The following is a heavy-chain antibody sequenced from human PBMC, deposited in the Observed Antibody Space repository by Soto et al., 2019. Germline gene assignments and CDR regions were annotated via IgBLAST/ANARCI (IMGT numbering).Heavy chain of an antibody. Sequence: GSLRLSCAASGFTFSSYAMHWVRQAPGKGLEWVAVISYDGSNKYYADSVKGRFTISRDNSKNTLYLQMNSLRAEDTAVYYCARDAYCSSTSCYGYYYYGMDVWGQGTTVTVSS. CDR1: GFTFSSYA. CDR2: ISYDGSNK. CDR3: ARDAYCSSTSCYGYYYYGMDV. V-gene: IGHV3-30-3*01. J-gene: IGHJ6*02. D-gene: IGHD2-2*01.